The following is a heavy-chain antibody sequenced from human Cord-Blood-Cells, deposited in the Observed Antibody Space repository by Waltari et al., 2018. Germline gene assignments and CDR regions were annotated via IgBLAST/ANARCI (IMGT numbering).Heavy chain of an antibody. J-gene: IGHJ3*02. V-gene: IGHV4-39*01. Sequence: QLQLQESGPGLVKPSETLSLTCTVSGRSISSRSYYCGWLTQPPGKGLEWNGSIYYSGSTYYNPALKSRVTISVDTSKNQFSLKLSSVTAADTAVYYCARRRYCRSTSCQGAFDIWGQGTMVTVSS. D-gene: IGHD2-2*01. CDR1: GRSISSRSYY. CDR3: ARRRYCRSTSCQGAFDI. CDR2: IYYSGST.